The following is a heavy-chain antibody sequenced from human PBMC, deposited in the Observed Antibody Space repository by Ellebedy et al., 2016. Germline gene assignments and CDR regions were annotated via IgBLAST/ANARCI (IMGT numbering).Heavy chain of an antibody. J-gene: IGHJ5*02. CDR3: ARGHMTTVTTKMVDDWFDP. CDR1: GFTFSTYW. V-gene: IGHV3-66*01. CDR2: IYSGGST. Sequence: GESLKISCAASGFTFSTYWMHWVRQAPGKGLEWVSVIYSGGSTYYADSVKGRFTISRDNSKNTLYLQMNSLRAEDTAVYYCARGHMTTVTTKMVDDWFDPWGQGTLVTVSS. D-gene: IGHD4-17*01.